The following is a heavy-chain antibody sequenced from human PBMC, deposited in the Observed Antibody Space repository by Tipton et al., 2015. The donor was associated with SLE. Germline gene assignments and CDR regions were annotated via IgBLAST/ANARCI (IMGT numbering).Heavy chain of an antibody. CDR1: GASIRSYF. J-gene: IGHJ2*01. CDR3: ARANGAVGSQVPYWYFEL. Sequence: TLSLTCTVSGASIRSYFWSWIRQPPGKGLEWIGYIYSTGVTNYNPPLESRITMLLDTSKNQFSLKLSSVTAADTAVYYCARANGAVGSQVPYWYFELWGRGTLVTVSS. D-gene: IGHD6-19*01. V-gene: IGHV4-59*01. CDR2: IYSTGVT.